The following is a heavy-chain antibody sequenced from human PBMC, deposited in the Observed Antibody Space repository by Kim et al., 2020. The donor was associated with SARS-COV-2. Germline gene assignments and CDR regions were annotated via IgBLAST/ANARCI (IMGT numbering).Heavy chain of an antibody. D-gene: IGHD2-2*01. V-gene: IGHV1-69*01. J-gene: IGHJ5*02. Sequence: KFQGRVTVTADESTSTAYMEQSSLRSEDTAVYYCARGRTQLLFGIGWFDPWGQGTLVTVSS. CDR3: ARGRTQLLFGIGWFDP.